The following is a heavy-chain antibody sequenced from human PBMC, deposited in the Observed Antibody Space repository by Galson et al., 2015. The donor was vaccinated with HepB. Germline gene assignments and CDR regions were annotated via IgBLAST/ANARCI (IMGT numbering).Heavy chain of an antibody. D-gene: IGHD3-22*01. J-gene: IGHJ6*02. V-gene: IGHV3-30*04. CDR1: GFTLSSYA. CDR3: ARDLGYYDSSGYYSGLDV. CDR2: ISYDGSNK. Sequence: SLRHSCAASGFTLSSYAMHCVRLAPGKGLEWVAVISYDGSNKYYADSVKGRFTISRDNSKNTLYLQMNSLRAEDTAVYYCARDLGYYDSSGYYSGLDVWGQVTTVTVSS.